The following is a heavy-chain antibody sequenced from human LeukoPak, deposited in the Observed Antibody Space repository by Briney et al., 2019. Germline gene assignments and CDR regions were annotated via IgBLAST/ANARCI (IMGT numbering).Heavy chain of an antibody. CDR3: ARALPYYYDSSGPHKGDDAFDI. J-gene: IGHJ3*02. V-gene: IGHV3-21*01. Sequence: PGGSLRLSCAASGFTFSSYSMNWVRQAPGKGLEWVSSISSSSSYIYYADSVKGRFTISRDNAKNSLYLQMNSLRAEDTAVYYCARALPYYYDSSGPHKGDDAFDIWGQGTMVTVSS. D-gene: IGHD3-22*01. CDR1: GFTFSSYS. CDR2: ISSSSSYI.